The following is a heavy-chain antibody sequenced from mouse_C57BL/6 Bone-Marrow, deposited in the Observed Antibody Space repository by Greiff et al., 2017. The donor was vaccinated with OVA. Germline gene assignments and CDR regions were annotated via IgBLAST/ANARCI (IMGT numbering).Heavy chain of an antibody. CDR1: GYAFSSYR. V-gene: IGHV1-80*01. J-gene: IGHJ1*03. CDR2: IYPGDGDT. D-gene: IGHD1-1*01. Sequence: QVQLKESGAELVKPGASVKISCKASGYAFSSYRMNWVKQRPGKGLEWIGQIYPGDGDTNYNGKFKGKATLTADKSSSTAYMQLSSLTSEDSAVYFCARRNGKDWYFDVWGTGTTVTVSS. CDR3: ARRNGKDWYFDV.